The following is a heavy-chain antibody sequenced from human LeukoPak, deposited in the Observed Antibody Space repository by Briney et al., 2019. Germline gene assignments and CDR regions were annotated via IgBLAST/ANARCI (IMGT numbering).Heavy chain of an antibody. J-gene: IGHJ5*02. V-gene: IGHV1-69*05. CDR3: ARGLGIAAANGMWFDP. CDR2: IIVFFGTV. CDR1: GGTFSNFA. D-gene: IGHD6-13*01. Sequence: GASVKVSCKASGGTFSNFAIHWVRQAPGQGLEWMGGIIVFFGTVKSTQKFQGRVSITTDESTSTAYMELSSLRSDDTAVYYCARGLGIAAANGMWFDPWGQGTLVTVSS.